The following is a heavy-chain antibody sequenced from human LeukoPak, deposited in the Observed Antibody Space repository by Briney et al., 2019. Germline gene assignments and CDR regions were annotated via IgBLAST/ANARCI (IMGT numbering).Heavy chain of an antibody. Sequence: QSGGSLRLSCAASGFTFSDYDMHWVRQATGKGLEWVSSIGTAGDTYYTGSVKGRFTISRENAKNSLCLQMNSLRAGDTAVYYCARVAKERVGGVYYFDYWGQGTLVTVSS. CDR2: IGTAGDT. D-gene: IGHD1-1*01. CDR3: ARVAKERVGGVYYFDY. CDR1: GFTFSDYD. V-gene: IGHV3-13*01. J-gene: IGHJ4*02.